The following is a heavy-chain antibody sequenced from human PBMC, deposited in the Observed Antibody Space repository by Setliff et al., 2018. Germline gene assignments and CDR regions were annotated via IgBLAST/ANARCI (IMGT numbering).Heavy chain of an antibody. D-gene: IGHD6-13*01. CDR2: IDPSGNT. V-gene: IGHV4-61*09. CDR1: GGSITSGSNY. J-gene: IGHJ4*02. Sequence: PSETLSLTCTVSGGSITSGSNYWSWIRQPAGRGLEWMGHIDPSGNTNYHPSLRSRVTISRDTSKNQFSLKLTSVTAADTAVYFCARWVAAAGIHNYFDYWGQGTLVTVSS. CDR3: ARWVAAAGIHNYFDY.